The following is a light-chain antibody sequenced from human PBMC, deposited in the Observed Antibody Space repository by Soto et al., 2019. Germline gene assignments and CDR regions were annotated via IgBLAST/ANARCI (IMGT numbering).Light chain of an antibody. J-gene: IGKJ3*01. V-gene: IGKV3-20*01. CDR3: QQYGSSPFT. CDR1: QSVSSY. CDR2: DAS. Sequence: LTESAGILSLKNGERATLSCRASQSVSSYLAWYQQKPGQAPRLLIYDASNRATGIPARFSGSGSGTDFTLTISSLEPEDFAVYYCQQYGSSPFTFGPGS.